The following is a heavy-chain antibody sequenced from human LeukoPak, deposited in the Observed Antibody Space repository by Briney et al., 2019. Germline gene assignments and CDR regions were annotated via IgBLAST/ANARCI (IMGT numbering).Heavy chain of an antibody. CDR3: ASQTQNNRLDY. CDR1: GGSISSGSYY. J-gene: IGHJ4*02. Sequence: PSETLSLTCTVSGGSISSGSYYWSWIRQPAGKGLEWIGRIYTSGSTNYNPSLKSRVTISVDTSKNQFSLKLSSVTAADTAVYYCASQTQNNRLDYWGQGTLVTVSS. CDR2: IYTSGST. D-gene: IGHD1-14*01. V-gene: IGHV4-61*02.